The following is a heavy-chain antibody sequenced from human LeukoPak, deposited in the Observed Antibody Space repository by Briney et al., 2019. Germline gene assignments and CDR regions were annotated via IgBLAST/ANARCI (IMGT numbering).Heavy chain of an antibody. CDR3: AKERYVAYYFDY. CDR2: ISYDGSNK. Sequence: GGSLRLSCAASGFTFSSYGMHWVRQAPGKGLEWVAVISYDGSNKYYADSVKGRFTISRDNSKNTLYLQMNSLRAEDTAVYYCAKERYVAYYFDYWGQGTLVTVSS. D-gene: IGHD1-20*01. V-gene: IGHV3-30*18. J-gene: IGHJ4*02. CDR1: GFTFSSYG.